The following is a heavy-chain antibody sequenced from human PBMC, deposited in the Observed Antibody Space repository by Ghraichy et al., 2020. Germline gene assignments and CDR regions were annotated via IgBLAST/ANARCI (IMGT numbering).Heavy chain of an antibody. J-gene: IGHJ4*02. D-gene: IGHD1-7*01. CDR3: VKDVIWNYEYRFDL. CDR2: ISYGERNE. V-gene: IGHV3-30*18. CDR1: GFSFNDYG. Sequence: GGSLRLSCAASGFSFNDYGMNWVRQSPGKGLEWVADISYGERNEFYADSVKGRFTISRDTSKNMLYLQMNNLRTEDTAVYYCVKDVIWNYEYRFDLWGQRAQVSGSS.